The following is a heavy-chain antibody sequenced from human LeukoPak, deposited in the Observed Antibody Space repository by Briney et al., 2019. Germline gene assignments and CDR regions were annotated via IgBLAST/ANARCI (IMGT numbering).Heavy chain of an antibody. D-gene: IGHD4-17*01. J-gene: IGHJ4*02. CDR1: GFTVSSNY. CDR2: IYSGGST. CDR3: ARVRDYGDYPPDY. Sequence: GALRLSCAASGFTVSSNYMSWVRQAPGKGLEWVSVIYSGGSTYYADSVKGRFTISRDNSKNTLYLQMNSLRAEDTAVYYCARVRDYGDYPPDYWGQGTLVTVSS. V-gene: IGHV3-53*01.